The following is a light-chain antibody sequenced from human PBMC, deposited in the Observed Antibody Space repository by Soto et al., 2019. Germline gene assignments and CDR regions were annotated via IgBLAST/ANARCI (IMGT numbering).Light chain of an antibody. CDR1: SSDVGGYNY. CDR2: DVS. J-gene: IGLJ1*01. CDR3: SSYTSSSPYV. V-gene: IGLV2-14*01. Sequence: QSALTQPASVSGSPGQSITISCTGTSSDVGGYNYVSWYQQYPGKAPKLMIYDVSNRPSGVSNRFSGSKSSTTASLTISGLQAEDEADYYCSSYTSSSPYVFGTGTKVTVL.